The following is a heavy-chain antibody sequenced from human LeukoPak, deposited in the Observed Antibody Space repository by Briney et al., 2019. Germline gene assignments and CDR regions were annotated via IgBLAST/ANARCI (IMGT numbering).Heavy chain of an antibody. D-gene: IGHD6-19*01. CDR2: ISWNSGSI. V-gene: IGHV3-9*01. CDR3: AKDMQQWLVQFPDAFDI. J-gene: IGHJ3*02. CDR1: GFTLDDYA. Sequence: HRGGTLRLSCAASGFTLDDYAMHWVRQAPGKGLEWVSGISWNSGSIGYAHSVKGRFTISRDNAKNSLYLQMNSLRAEDTALYYCAKDMQQWLVQFPDAFDIWGQGTMVTVSS.